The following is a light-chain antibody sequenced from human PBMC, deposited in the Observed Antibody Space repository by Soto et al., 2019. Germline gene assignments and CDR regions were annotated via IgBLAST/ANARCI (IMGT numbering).Light chain of an antibody. V-gene: IGLV2-23*02. CDR3: CSYAGSSTLV. CDR2: EVS. Sequence: QSALTQPASVSGSPGPSSTISCTGTSSDVGSYNLVSWYQQHLGKAPKLMIYEVSKRPSGVSNRFSGSKSGNTASLTISGLQAEDDADYYCCSYAGSSTLVFGGGTKLTV. CDR1: SSDVGSYNL. J-gene: IGLJ2*01.